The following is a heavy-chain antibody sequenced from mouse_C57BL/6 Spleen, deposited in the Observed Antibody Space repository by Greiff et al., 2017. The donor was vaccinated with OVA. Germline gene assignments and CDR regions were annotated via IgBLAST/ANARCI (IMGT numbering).Heavy chain of an antibody. V-gene: IGHV7-3*01. CDR3: ARSSYYYGSSYFDFFAD. Sequence: EVQRVESGGGLVQPGGSLSLSCAASGFTFTDYYMSWVRQPPGKALEWLGFIRNKANGYTTEYSASVKGRFTISRDNSQSILYLQWNALRAEDSATYYCARSSYYYGSSYFDFFADWGQGTLVTVSA. D-gene: IGHD1-1*01. CDR1: GFTFTDYY. J-gene: IGHJ3*01. CDR2: IRNKANGYTT.